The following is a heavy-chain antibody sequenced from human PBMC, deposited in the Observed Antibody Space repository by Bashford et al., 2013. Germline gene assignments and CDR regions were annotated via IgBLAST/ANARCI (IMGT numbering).Heavy chain of an antibody. V-gene: IGHV3-30-3*01. CDR3: ARDLKRQLWLLSYKSPTLYGMDV. CDR2: ISYDGSNK. CDR1: GFTFSSYA. Sequence: GGSLRLSCAASGFTFSSYAMHWVRQAPGKGLEWVAVISYDGSNKYYADSVKGRFTISRDNSKNTLYLQMNSLRAEDTAVYYCARDLKRQLWLLSYKSPTLYGMDVWGQGTTVTVSS. D-gene: IGHD5-18*01. J-gene: IGHJ6*02.